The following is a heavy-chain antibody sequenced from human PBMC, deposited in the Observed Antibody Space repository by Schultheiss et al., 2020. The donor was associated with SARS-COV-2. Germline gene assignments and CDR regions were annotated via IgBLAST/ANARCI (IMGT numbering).Heavy chain of an antibody. CDR3: AHRQGVWGTFDY. CDR2: IDWDGNQ. Sequence: SGPTLVKPTQTLTLTCTFSGFSLITSGVGVAWIRQPPGKALEWLAVIDWDGNQYYSTSLKTRLTISRDTSKNQVVLTMTNMDPVDTATYYCAHRQGVWGTFDYWGQGTLVTVSS. V-gene: IGHV2-70*12. CDR1: GFSLITSGVG. D-gene: IGHD6-13*01. J-gene: IGHJ4*02.